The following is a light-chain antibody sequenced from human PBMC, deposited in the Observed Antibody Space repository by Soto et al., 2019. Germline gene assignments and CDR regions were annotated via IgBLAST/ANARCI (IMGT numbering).Light chain of an antibody. V-gene: IGLV2-14*03. J-gene: IGLJ2*01. Sequence: QSALTQPASVSGSPGQSITISCTGTSSDVGAYTYVSWYQQHPGKAPQVMIFDVSNRPSGVSNRFSGSKSGNTASLTISGLQAEDEADYYFSSYTSSGTLVVFGGGTKLTVL. CDR1: SSDVGAYTY. CDR3: SSYTSSGTLVV. CDR2: DVS.